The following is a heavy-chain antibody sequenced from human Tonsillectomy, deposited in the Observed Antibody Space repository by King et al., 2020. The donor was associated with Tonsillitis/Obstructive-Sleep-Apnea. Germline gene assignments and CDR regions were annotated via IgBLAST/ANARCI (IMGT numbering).Heavy chain of an antibody. D-gene: IGHD4-17*01. V-gene: IGHV4-39*01. CDR2: IYYSGST. J-gene: IGHJ6*03. CDR3: ARTYGDRYYYYYMDV. CDR1: GGSISSSSYY. Sequence: QLQESGPGLVKPSETLSLTCTVSGGSISSSSYYWGWIRQPPGKGLEWIGSIYYSGSTYYNPSLKSRVTISVDTSKNQFSLKLSSVTAADTAVYYCARTYGDRYYYYYMDVWGKGTTVTVSS.